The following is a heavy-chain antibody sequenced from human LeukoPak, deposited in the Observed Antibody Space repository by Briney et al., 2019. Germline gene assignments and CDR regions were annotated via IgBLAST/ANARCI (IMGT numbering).Heavy chain of an antibody. Sequence: GGSLRLSCAASGLTFSDSWMHWVRQVPGKGLVSVSLIRSDGSVSYYANSVKGRFTISRDNSKNTLYLQMNSLRAEDTAVYYCAKADGKRLILDYIDYWGQGTLVTVSS. CDR1: GLTFSDSW. CDR3: AKADGKRLILDYIDY. CDR2: IRSDGSVS. D-gene: IGHD6-19*01. J-gene: IGHJ4*02. V-gene: IGHV3-74*01.